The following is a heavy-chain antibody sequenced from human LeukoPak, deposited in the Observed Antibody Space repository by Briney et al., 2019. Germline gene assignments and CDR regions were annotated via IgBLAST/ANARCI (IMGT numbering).Heavy chain of an antibody. Sequence: GGSLRLSCAASGFTFSSYWMSWVRQAPGKGLEWVANIKQDGSEKYCVDSVKGRFTISRDNAKNSLYLQMNSLRAEDTAVYYCARAAPLYCSGGSCYLYWGQGTLVTVSS. CDR1: GFTFSSYW. CDR2: IKQDGSEK. D-gene: IGHD2-15*01. V-gene: IGHV3-7*01. CDR3: ARAAPLYCSGGSCYLY. J-gene: IGHJ4*02.